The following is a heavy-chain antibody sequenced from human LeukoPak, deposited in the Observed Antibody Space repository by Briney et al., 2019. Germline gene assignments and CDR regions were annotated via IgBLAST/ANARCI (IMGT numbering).Heavy chain of an antibody. J-gene: IGHJ4*02. CDR3: ASLLWNSRVIDY. V-gene: IGHV4-39*07. CDR2: FLYSGST. Sequence: SETLSLTCTVSGGSIISTGNYWGWIRQAPGKGLEWIGSFLYSGSTYYNPSLKSRVTISVDTSKNQFSLKLSSVTAADTAVYYCASLLWNSRVIDYWGQGTLVTVSS. D-gene: IGHD1/OR15-1a*01. CDR1: GGSIISTGNY.